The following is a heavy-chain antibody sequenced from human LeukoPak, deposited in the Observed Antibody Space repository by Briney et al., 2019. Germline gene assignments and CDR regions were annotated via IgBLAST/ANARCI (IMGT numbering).Heavy chain of an antibody. J-gene: IGHJ4*02. V-gene: IGHV3-9*01. CDR3: AAGYSGYDFGSGYFDY. Sequence: GGSLRLSCAASGFTFDDYAMHWVRQAPGKGLEWVSGISWNSGSIGYADSVKGRFTISRDNAKNSLYLQMNSLRAEDTALYYCAAGYSGYDFGSGYFDYWGQGTLVTVSS. CDR1: GFTFDDYA. D-gene: IGHD5-12*01. CDR2: ISWNSGSI.